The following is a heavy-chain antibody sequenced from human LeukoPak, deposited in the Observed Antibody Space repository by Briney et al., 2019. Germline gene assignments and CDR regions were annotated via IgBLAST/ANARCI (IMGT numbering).Heavy chain of an antibody. CDR2: ISGTGGDT. D-gene: IGHD2-21*02. V-gene: IGHV3-23*01. J-gene: IGHJ1*01. CDR3: TSWGDTTAEYFQR. Sequence: GGSLRLSCAASGLTFSRHAMSWVRQAPGKGLEWVSAISGTGGDTYYADSVKGRFTISRDNSKNTLYLQMNSLRVEDTAVYYCTSWGDTTAEYFQRWGQGTLVTVSS. CDR1: GLTFSRHA.